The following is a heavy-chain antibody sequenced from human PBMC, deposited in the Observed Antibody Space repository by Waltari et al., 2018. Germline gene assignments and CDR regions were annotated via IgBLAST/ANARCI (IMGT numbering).Heavy chain of an antibody. CDR3: ARGYCSGGSCYSGDY. V-gene: IGHV4-34*01. CDR1: GGSFSGYY. Sequence: QVQLQQWGAGLLKPSETLSLTCAVYGGSFSGYYWSWNRKPPGKGLEWIGEINHSGSTNYNPSLKSRVTISVDTSKNQFSLKLSSVTAADTAVYYCARGYCSGGSCYSGDYWGQGTLVTVSS. CDR2: INHSGST. J-gene: IGHJ4*02. D-gene: IGHD2-15*01.